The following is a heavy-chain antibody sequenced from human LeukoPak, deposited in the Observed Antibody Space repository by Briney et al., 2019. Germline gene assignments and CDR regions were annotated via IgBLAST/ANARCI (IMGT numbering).Heavy chain of an antibody. D-gene: IGHD4-17*01. CDR1: GGSFSGYY. V-gene: IGHV4-59*01. CDR2: IYYSGST. Sequence: SETLSLTCAVYGGSFSGYYWSWIRQPPGKGLEWIGYIYYSGSTNYNPSLKSRVTISVDTSKNQFSLKLSSVTAADTAVYYCAREDDYGDYFGYWGQGTLVTVSS. J-gene: IGHJ4*02. CDR3: AREDDYGDYFGY.